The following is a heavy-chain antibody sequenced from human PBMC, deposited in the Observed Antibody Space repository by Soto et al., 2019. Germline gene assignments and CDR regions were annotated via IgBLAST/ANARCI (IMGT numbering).Heavy chain of an antibody. CDR3: ARVRSSWGYYYYMDV. CDR1: GFTFSDYY. Sequence: GGSLRLSCAASGFTFSDYYMSWIRQAPGKGLEWVSYISSSGSTIYYADSVKGRFTISRDNAKNSLYLQMNSLRAEDTAVYYCARVRSSWGYYYYMDVWGKGTTVTVSS. V-gene: IGHV3-11*01. D-gene: IGHD6-13*01. CDR2: ISSSGSTI. J-gene: IGHJ6*03.